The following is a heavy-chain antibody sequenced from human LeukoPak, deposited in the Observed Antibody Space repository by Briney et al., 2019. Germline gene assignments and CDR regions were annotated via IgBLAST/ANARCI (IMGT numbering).Heavy chain of an antibody. CDR3: ARCPYNYYGYSGHHLPDY. D-gene: IGHD3-10*01. V-gene: IGHV1-69*05. Sequence: AASVKVSCKASVGTFSSYSISWVRQAPGQGLEWMGRIIPIYKTTNYAPKFQGRVTFSTDESTTTAYMELSSLRSEDTAVYYCARCPYNYYGYSGHHLPDYWGQGTLVTVSS. CDR1: VGTFSSYS. CDR2: IIPIYKTT. J-gene: IGHJ4*02.